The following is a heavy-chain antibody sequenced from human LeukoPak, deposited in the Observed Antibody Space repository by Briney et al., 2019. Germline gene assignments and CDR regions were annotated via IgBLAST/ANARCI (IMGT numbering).Heavy chain of an antibody. D-gene: IGHD6-13*01. CDR1: GFTFSNYW. CDR2: IKQDGSEK. CDR3: AKDRVAAAGLPFDY. V-gene: IGHV3-7*03. Sequence: GGSLRLSCAASGFTFSNYWMNWVRQAPGKGLEWVANIKQDGSEKYYVDSVKGRFTISRDNAKNSLYLQMNSLRAEDTAVYYCAKDRVAAAGLPFDYWGQGTLVTVPS. J-gene: IGHJ4*02.